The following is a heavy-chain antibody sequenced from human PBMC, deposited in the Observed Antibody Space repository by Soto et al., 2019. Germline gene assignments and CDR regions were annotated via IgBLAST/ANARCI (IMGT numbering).Heavy chain of an antibody. CDR1: GYTFTSYD. CDR3: AGEYSSSSNYYYGMDV. D-gene: IGHD6-6*01. Sequence: ASVKVSCTDSGYTFTSYDINWVRQATGQGLEWMGWVNPNSGNTGYAQKFQGRVTMTRNTSISTAYMELSSLRSEDTAVYYCAGEYSSSSNYYYGMDVWGQGTTVTSP. CDR2: VNPNSGNT. V-gene: IGHV1-8*01. J-gene: IGHJ6*02.